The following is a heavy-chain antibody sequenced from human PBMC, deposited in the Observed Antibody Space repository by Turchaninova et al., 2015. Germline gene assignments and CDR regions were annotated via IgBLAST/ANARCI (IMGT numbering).Heavy chain of an antibody. CDR3: ARDGWTAPSGNHLDY. D-gene: IGHD4-23*01. CDR2: ISRDATVQ. V-gene: IGHV3-30*04. CDR1: GFSFSGYS. Sequence: QVQLVESGGGVVQPGRSLRLSCAASGFSFSGYSLHWVRAAPGKGLGWVAYISRDATVQSRADSLKGRFTISGDNSKNRVYLQMNSLRPEDTAVYFCARDGWTAPSGNHLDYWGQGTLVTVSS. J-gene: IGHJ4*02.